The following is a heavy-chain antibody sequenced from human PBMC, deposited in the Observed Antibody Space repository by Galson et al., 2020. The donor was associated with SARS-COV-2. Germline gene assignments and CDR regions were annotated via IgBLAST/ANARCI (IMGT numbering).Heavy chain of an antibody. D-gene: IGHD5-18*01. V-gene: IGHV1-2*02. J-gene: IGHJ3*02. CDR2: INPTSGGT. CDR1: GYTFTGYY. CDR3: ARDGTAMVTNGFDI. Sequence: ASVKVSCTASGYTFTGYYMHWVRQAPGQGLEWMRWINPTSGGTNYAQKFQGRVTMTRDTSISIAYMELSRLRSDDTAVYYCARDGTAMVTNGFDIWGQGTMVTVSS.